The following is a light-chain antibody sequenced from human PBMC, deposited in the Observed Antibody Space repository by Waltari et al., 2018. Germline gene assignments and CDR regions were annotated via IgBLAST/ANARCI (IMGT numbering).Light chain of an antibody. Sequence: IVLTQSPATLSLSPGGSATLSCRASQSVITFLTWYQPKPGQAPRLLIYDTSKRATGIPARFSGAGSGIDFTLTINSLEPEDFAIYYCQQRSAWPRTFGQGTKLEFK. CDR1: QSVITF. J-gene: IGKJ2*01. V-gene: IGKV3-11*01. CDR2: DTS. CDR3: QQRSAWPRT.